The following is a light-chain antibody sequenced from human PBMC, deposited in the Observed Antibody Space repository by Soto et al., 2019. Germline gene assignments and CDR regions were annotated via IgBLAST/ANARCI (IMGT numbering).Light chain of an antibody. J-gene: IGKJ4*01. CDR1: QGISSY. CDR3: QQLNSYPRLT. Sequence: IQLTQSPSSLSASVGDRVTITCRASQGISSYLAWYQQKPGKAPKLLIYAASTLQSVVPSRFSGSGSETDFTLTITSLQPEDFATYYCQQLNSYPRLTSSGGTKVEIK. CDR2: AAS. V-gene: IGKV1-9*01.